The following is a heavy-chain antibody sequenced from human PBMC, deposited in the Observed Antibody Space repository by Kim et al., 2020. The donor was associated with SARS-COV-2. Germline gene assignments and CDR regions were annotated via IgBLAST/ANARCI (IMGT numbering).Heavy chain of an antibody. V-gene: IGHV3-11*06. J-gene: IGHJ4*02. Sequence: ADSVKGRFTISRDNAENSLYLQMNRLRAEDTAVYHCARILRGYTYGPSDYWGQGTLVTVSS. CDR3: ARILRGYTYGPSDY. D-gene: IGHD5-18*01.